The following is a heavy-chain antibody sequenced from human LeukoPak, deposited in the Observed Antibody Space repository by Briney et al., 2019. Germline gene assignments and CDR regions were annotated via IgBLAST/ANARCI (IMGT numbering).Heavy chain of an antibody. CDR3: ARSFYGHDPYYCYMDV. CDR2: ISGSGGSK. J-gene: IGHJ6*03. CDR1: GFTFTSYG. V-gene: IGHV3-23*01. D-gene: IGHD1-26*01. Sequence: GGTLRLSCAASGFTFTSYGMSWVRQAPGKGLEWVSVISGSGGSKYYADSVKGRFTISRDNSKNTLYLQMNSLRVEDTAVYYCARSFYGHDPYYCYMDVWGKGTTVTVSS.